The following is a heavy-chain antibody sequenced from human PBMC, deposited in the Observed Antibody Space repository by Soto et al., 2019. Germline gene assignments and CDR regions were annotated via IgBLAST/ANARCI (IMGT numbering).Heavy chain of an antibody. Sequence: SVKVSCKASGGTFSSYAISWVRQAPGQGLEWMGGIIPIFGETIYAQKFQGRVTITADEYTRTAYMELSRLKSDDTAVYYCARQFDYDTSGYYYAYWGQGTQVTFSS. CDR3: ARQFDYDTSGYYYAY. J-gene: IGHJ4*02. CDR2: IIPIFGET. V-gene: IGHV1-69*13. CDR1: GGTFSSYA. D-gene: IGHD3-22*01.